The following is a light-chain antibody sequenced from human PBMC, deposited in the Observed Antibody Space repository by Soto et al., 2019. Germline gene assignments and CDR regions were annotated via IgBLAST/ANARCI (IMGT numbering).Light chain of an antibody. V-gene: IGKV4-1*01. CDR1: QSVLYSSNNKNY. Sequence: DIVMTQSPDSLAVSLGERATINCKSSQSVLYSSNNKNYLVWYQQKPGQPPKLLIYWASTRESGVPDRFSGSGSGTDFTLTISSLQAEDVAVYYCQQYYSMPWTFGQGTKVEIK. J-gene: IGKJ1*01. CDR3: QQYYSMPWT. CDR2: WAS.